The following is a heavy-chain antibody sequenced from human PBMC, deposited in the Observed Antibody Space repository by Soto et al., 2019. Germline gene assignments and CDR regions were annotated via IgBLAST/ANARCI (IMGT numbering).Heavy chain of an antibody. CDR3: AKIDGYFDY. Sequence: LRLSCAGSGFTFINTGMSWVRQAPGQGLEWVSAITGNGDATYYADSVKGRFTISRDNSKSTLYLQMNSLRAEDTAVYYCAKIDGYFDYWGQGTLVTVSS. CDR2: ITGNGDAT. V-gene: IGHV3-23*01. D-gene: IGHD3-22*01. J-gene: IGHJ4*02. CDR1: GFTFINTG.